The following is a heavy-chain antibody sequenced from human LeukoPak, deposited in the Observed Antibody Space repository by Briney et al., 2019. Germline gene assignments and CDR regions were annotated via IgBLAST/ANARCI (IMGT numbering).Heavy chain of an antibody. Sequence: SETLSLTCTVPGGSISSYYWSWIRQPPGKGLEWIGYIYYSGSTNYNPSLKSRVTISVDTSKNQFSLKLSSVTAADTAVYYCARDGYNEGYAFDIWGQGTMVTVSS. J-gene: IGHJ3*02. CDR1: GGSISSYY. CDR2: IYYSGST. CDR3: ARDGYNEGYAFDI. D-gene: IGHD5-24*01. V-gene: IGHV4-59*01.